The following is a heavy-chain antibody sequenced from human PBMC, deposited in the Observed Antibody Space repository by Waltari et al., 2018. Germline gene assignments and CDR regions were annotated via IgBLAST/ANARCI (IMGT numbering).Heavy chain of an antibody. CDR3: ARAPDYYYYYGMDV. CDR1: GYTFTGYY. CDR2: INPKSGGT. J-gene: IGHJ6*02. V-gene: IGHV1-2*04. Sequence: QVQLVQSGAEVKKPWASVKVSCKASGYTFTGYYMHWVRQAPGQGLEWMGWINPKSGGTNYAQKFQGWVTMTRDTSISTAYMELSRLRSDDTAVYYCARAPDYYYYYGMDVWGQGTTVTVSS.